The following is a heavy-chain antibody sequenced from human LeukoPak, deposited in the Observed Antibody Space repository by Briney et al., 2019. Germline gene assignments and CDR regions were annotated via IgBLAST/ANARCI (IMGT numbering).Heavy chain of an antibody. CDR2: ISYDGSNK. CDR1: GFTFSSYA. Sequence: PGGSLRLYCAASGFTFSSYAMHWVRQAPGKGLEWVAVISYDGSNKYYADSVKGRFTISRDNSKNTLYLQMNSLRAEDTAVYYCAREMYYDFWSGYPRIAAAGPQDYWGQGTLVAVSS. V-gene: IGHV3-30-3*01. CDR3: AREMYYDFWSGYPRIAAAGPQDY. J-gene: IGHJ4*02. D-gene: IGHD3-3*01.